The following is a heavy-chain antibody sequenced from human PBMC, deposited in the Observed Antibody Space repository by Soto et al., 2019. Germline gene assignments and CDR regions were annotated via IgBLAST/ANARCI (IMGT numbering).Heavy chain of an antibody. CDR3: ARDHSPLFDY. CDR2: IWYDGSNK. V-gene: IGHV3-33*01. D-gene: IGHD2-15*01. CDR1: GFTFSSYG. J-gene: IGHJ4*02. Sequence: QVQLVESGGGVVQPGRSLRLSCAASGFTFSSYGMHWVRQAPGKGLEWVAVIWYDGSNKYYADSVKGRFTISRNNSKNTLYLQMNSLRAEDTAVYYCARDHSPLFDYWGQGTLVTVSS.